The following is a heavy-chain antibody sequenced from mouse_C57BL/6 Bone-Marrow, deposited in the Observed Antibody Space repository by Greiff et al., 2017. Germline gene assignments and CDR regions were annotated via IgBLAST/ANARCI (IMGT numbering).Heavy chain of an antibody. CDR1: GYTFTSYW. Sequence: VQLQQPGAELVRPGTSVKLSCKASGYTFTSYWMHWVKQRPGQGLEWIGVIDPSDSYTNYNQKFKGKATLTVDTSSSTAYMQLSSLTSEDSAVYYCATKIPYGVSAMDYWGQGTSVTVSS. CDR3: ATKIPYGVSAMDY. CDR2: IDPSDSYT. J-gene: IGHJ4*01. V-gene: IGHV1-59*01. D-gene: IGHD1-1*02.